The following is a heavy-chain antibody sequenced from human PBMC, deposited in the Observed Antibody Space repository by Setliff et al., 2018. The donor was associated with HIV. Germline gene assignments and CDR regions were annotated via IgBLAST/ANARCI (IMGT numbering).Heavy chain of an antibody. J-gene: IGHJ4*02. CDR2: IIPVASIP. Sequence: SVKVSCKASGYTFTSNFIHWVRQAPGQGFEWVGGIIPVASIPNYAQKFQDRVTITADESTTTVYMEMRSLTSGDTALYYCARGPLYGYDRGYFDYWGQGTLVTVSS. CDR3: ARGPLYGYDRGYFDY. V-gene: IGHV1-69*10. D-gene: IGHD5-12*01. CDR1: GYTFTSNF.